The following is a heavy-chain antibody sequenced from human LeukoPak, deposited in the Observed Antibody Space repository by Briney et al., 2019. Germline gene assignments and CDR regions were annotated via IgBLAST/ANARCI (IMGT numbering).Heavy chain of an antibody. Sequence: PSETLSLTCAVSGGSISSSNWWSWVRQPPGKGLEWIGEIYHSGSTNYNPSLKSRVTISVDKSKNQFSLKLSSVTAADTAVYYCARDRRPNYYGSGSQGRYFDYWGQGTLVTVSS. CDR2: IYHSGST. D-gene: IGHD3-10*01. V-gene: IGHV4-4*02. CDR3: ARDRRPNYYGSGSQGRYFDY. J-gene: IGHJ4*02. CDR1: GGSISSSNW.